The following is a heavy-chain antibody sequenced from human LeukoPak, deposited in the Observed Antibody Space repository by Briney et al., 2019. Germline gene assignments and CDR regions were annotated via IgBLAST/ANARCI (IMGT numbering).Heavy chain of an antibody. Sequence: GGSLRLSCAASGFTFSSYEMNWVRRAPGQGLEWVSYIIRISNIIYYADSVKGRFTISRDNAKNSLFLQMDSLRAEDTAVYYCARVSRVSSFDYWGQGTPVTVSS. J-gene: IGHJ4*02. CDR3: ARVSRVSSFDY. CDR1: GFTFSSYE. D-gene: IGHD5/OR15-5a*01. V-gene: IGHV3-48*03. CDR2: IIRISNII.